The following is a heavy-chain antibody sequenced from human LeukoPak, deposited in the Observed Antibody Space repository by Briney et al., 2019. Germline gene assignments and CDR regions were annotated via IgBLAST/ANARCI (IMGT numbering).Heavy chain of an antibody. CDR3: ARVRAVAATGGFDY. CDR1: GFTFSSYE. Sequence: PGGSLRLSCAASGFTFSSYEMNWVRQAPGKGLEWVSYISSSSSTIYYADSVKGRFTISRDNAKNSLYLQMNSLRAEDTAVYYCARVRAVAATGGFDYWGQGTLVTVSS. J-gene: IGHJ4*02. D-gene: IGHD6-19*01. V-gene: IGHV3-48*03. CDR2: ISSSSSTI.